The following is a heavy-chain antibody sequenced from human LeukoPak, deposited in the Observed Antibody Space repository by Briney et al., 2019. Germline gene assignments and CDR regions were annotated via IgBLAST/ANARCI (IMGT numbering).Heavy chain of an antibody. Sequence: SETLSLTCTVSGGSISSGGYYWSWIRQHPGKGLEWIGYIYYSGSTYYNPSLKSRVTISVDTSKNQFSLKLSSVTAAYTAVYYCARSKVVEVWFGEPHPPDYWGQGTLVTVSS. CDR3: ARSKVVEVWFGEPHPPDY. D-gene: IGHD3-10*01. CDR1: GGSISSGGYY. V-gene: IGHV4-31*03. J-gene: IGHJ4*02. CDR2: IYYSGST.